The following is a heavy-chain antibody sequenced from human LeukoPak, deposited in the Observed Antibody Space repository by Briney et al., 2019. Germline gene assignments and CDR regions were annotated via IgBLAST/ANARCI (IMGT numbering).Heavy chain of an antibody. V-gene: IGHV3-30*03. Sequence: GGSLRLSCAASGFTFSSYGMHWVRQAPGKGLECVAVISNDAGNKYYADSVKGRFTISRDNSKNTLYLQMNSLRAEDTAVYFCAIDRRVYDILTPVDYWGQGTLVTVSS. CDR3: AIDRRVYDILTPVDY. CDR1: GFTFSSYG. J-gene: IGHJ4*02. CDR2: ISNDAGNK. D-gene: IGHD3-9*01.